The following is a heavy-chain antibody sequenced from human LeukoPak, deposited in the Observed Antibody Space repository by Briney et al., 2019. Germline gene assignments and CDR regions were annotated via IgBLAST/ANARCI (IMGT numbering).Heavy chain of an antibody. CDR3: TRDSRGYYENDY. Sequence: GGSLRLYCTASGFTFGDYAMSWVRQAPGKGLEWVGFIRSKAYGGTTEYAASVKGRFTISRDDSKSIAYLQMNSLKTEDTAVYYCTRDSRGYYENDYWGQGTLVTVSS. CDR2: IRSKAYGGTT. CDR1: GFTFGDYA. V-gene: IGHV3-49*04. J-gene: IGHJ4*02. D-gene: IGHD3-22*01.